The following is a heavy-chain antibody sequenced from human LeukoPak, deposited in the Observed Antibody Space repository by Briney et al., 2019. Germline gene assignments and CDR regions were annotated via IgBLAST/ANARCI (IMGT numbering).Heavy chain of an antibody. CDR2: IYSGGST. CDR1: GFTVSSNY. Sequence: PGGSLGLSCAASGFTVSSNYMSWVRQAPGEGLEWVSVIYSGGSTYYADSVKGRFTISRDNSKNTLYLQMNSLRAEDTAVYYCAKDGGDQHIYYYYYMDVWGKGTTVTVSS. CDR3: AKDGGDQHIYYYYYMDV. V-gene: IGHV3-66*01. J-gene: IGHJ6*03. D-gene: IGHD4-17*01.